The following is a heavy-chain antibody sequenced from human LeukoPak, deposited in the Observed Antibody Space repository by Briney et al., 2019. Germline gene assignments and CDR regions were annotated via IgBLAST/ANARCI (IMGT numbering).Heavy chain of an antibody. D-gene: IGHD6-13*01. CDR2: ISAYNGNT. CDR3: ARADAAAGTYYY. V-gene: IGHV1-18*01. Sequence: ASVKVSCKASGYTFTSYGISWVRQAPGQGLEWMGCISAYNGNTNYAQKLQGRHTITTDTSTSTAYMELRSLRSDDTAVYYCARADAAAGTYYYWGQGTLVTVSS. CDR1: GYTFTSYG. J-gene: IGHJ4*02.